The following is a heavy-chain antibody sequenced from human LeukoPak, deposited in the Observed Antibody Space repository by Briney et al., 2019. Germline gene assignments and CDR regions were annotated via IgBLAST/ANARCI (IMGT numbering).Heavy chain of an antibody. V-gene: IGHV3-30*03. CDR1: GFTFSSYG. CDR3: AAPDYGDYDLYYYGMDV. J-gene: IGHJ6*02. CDR2: ISYVGSNK. D-gene: IGHD4-17*01. Sequence: GRSLRLSCAASGFTFSSYGMHWVRQAPGKGLEWVAVISYVGSNKYYADSVKGRFTISRDNSKNTLYLQMNSLRAEDTAVYYCAAPDYGDYDLYYYGMDVWGQGTTVTVSS.